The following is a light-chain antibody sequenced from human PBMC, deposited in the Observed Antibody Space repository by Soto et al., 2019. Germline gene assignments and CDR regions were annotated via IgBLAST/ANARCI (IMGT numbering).Light chain of an antibody. V-gene: IGKV3-20*01. CDR3: QQYGSLSWT. J-gene: IGKJ1*01. CDR2: GAS. Sequence: EIVMTHSPATLSVSPGEIATLSCRASQSVSSNLAWYQQKPGQAPKLLIYGASNRATGIPDRFSGSGSGTDFTLTISRLEPEDFAVYYCQQYGSLSWTFGQGTKVDIK. CDR1: QSVSSN.